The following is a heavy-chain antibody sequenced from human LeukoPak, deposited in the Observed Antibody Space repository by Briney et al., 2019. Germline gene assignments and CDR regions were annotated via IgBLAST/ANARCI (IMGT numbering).Heavy chain of an antibody. V-gene: IGHV4-39*07. J-gene: IGHJ5*02. CDR2: IYYSGST. CDR1: GGSISSSSYY. CDR3: AREGTHTNLWYHWFDP. D-gene: IGHD6-13*01. Sequence: SETLSLTCTVSGGSISSSSYYWGWIRQPPGKGLEWIGNIYYSGSTYYNPSLKSRVTISVDTSKNQFSLKLSSVTAADTAVYYCAREGTHTNLWYHWFDPWGQGTLVTVSS.